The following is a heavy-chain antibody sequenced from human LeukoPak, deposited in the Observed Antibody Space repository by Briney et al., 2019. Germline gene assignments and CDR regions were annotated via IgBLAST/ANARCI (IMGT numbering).Heavy chain of an antibody. V-gene: IGHV4-31*02. CDR2: SGST. J-gene: IGHJ5*02. CDR3: AREGITMVRGVQKNWFDP. Sequence: SGSTYYNPSLKSRVTISVDTSKNQFSLKLSSVTAADTAVYYCAREGITMVRGVQKNWFDPWGQGTLDTVSS. D-gene: IGHD3-10*01.